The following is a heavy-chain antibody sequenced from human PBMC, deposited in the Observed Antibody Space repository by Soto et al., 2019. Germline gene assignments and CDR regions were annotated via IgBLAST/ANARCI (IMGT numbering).Heavy chain of an antibody. CDR3: AKGGCSGGSCYPFDF. CDR2: ISGGVGSS. V-gene: IGHV3-23*01. Sequence: EVQLLESGGDLVQPGGSLRLSCAASGFTFSGYAMSWVRQTPGKGLEWVSTISGGVGSSYYADPVKGRVTISRDNSKNTLYRRIKSLRVEDTAIYYCAKGGCSGGSCYPFDFLGQGTLVTVSS. D-gene: IGHD2-15*01. CDR1: GFTFSGYA. J-gene: IGHJ4*02.